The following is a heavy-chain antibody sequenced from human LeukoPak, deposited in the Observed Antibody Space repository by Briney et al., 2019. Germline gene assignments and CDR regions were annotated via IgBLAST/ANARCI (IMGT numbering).Heavy chain of an antibody. Sequence: GASVKVSCKASGYTFTSYYMHWVRQAPGQGLEWMGIINPSGGSTSYAQKFQGRVTMTRDTSISTAYMELSRLRSDDTAVYYCARQLWLLCCPDYWGQGTLVTVSS. CDR2: INPSGGST. CDR1: GYTFTSYY. CDR3: ARQLWLLCCPDY. V-gene: IGHV1-46*01. D-gene: IGHD5-18*01. J-gene: IGHJ4*02.